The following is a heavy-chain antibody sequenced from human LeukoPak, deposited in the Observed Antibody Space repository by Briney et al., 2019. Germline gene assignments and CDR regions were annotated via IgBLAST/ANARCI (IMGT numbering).Heavy chain of an antibody. D-gene: IGHD6-13*01. CDR3: ARTPYSSSWD. CDR1: GYTFTGSY. Sequence: GASVKVSCKASGYTFTGSYMRWVRQAPGQGLEWMGWINPNSGGTNYAQKFQGRVTMTRNTSISTAYMELSRLRSHDTAVYYCARTPYSSSWDWGQGTLVTVSS. CDR2: INPNSGGT. J-gene: IGHJ4*02. V-gene: IGHV1-2*02.